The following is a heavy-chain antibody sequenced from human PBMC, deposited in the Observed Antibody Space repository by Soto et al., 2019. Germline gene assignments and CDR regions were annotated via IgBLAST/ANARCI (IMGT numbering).Heavy chain of an antibody. CDR1: GFTFSSYG. CDR3: ARDDYGDYSYFDY. V-gene: IGHV3-33*01. J-gene: IGHJ4*02. Sequence: QVQLVESGGGVVQPGRSLRLSCAASGFTFSSYGMHWVRQAPGKGLEWVAVIWYDGSNKYYADSVKGRFTISRDNSKNTLYLQMNRLRVDDTAVYYCARDDYGDYSYFDYWGQGTLVTVSS. D-gene: IGHD4-17*01. CDR2: IWYDGSNK.